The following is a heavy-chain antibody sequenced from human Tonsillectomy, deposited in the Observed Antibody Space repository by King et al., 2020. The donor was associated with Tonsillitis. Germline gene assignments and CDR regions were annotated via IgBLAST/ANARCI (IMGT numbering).Heavy chain of an antibody. CDR2: IYYSGST. CDR1: GGSISSSSYY. V-gene: IGHV4-39*01. D-gene: IGHD3-10*01. CDR3: ARPAELLWFGEL. Sequence: QLQESGPGLVKPSETLSLTCTVSGGSISSSSYYWGWIRQPPGKGLEWIGSIYYSGSTYYTPSLKSRVTISVDTSKNQFSLKLSSVTAADTSVYYCARPAELLWFGELWGQGTLVTVSS. J-gene: IGHJ4*02.